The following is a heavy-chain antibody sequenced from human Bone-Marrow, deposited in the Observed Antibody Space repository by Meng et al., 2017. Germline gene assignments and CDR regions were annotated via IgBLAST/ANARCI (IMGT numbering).Heavy chain of an antibody. CDR1: GFTFSSYE. CDR3: ARWVQYCSSTSCYAEGNAFDI. CDR2: ISSSGSTI. V-gene: IGHV3-48*03. J-gene: IGHJ3*02. Sequence: GESLKISCAASGFTFSSYEMNWVRQAPGKGLEWVSYISSSGSTIYYADSVKGRFTISRDNAKNSLYLQMNSLRAEDTAVYYCARWVQYCSSTSCYAEGNAFDIWGQGTMVTVSS. D-gene: IGHD2-2*01.